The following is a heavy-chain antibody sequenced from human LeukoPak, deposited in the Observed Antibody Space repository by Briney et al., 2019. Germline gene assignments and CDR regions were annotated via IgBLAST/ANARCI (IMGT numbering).Heavy chain of an antibody. CDR2: ISSSSSYI. D-gene: IGHD3-10*01. CDR1: GFTFSSYS. V-gene: IGHV3-21*01. CDR3: ARVNYYGSGPGGY. J-gene: IGHJ4*02. Sequence: GGPLRLSCAASGFTFSSYSMNWVRQAPGKGLEWVSSISSSSSYIYYADSVKGRFTISRDNAKNSLYLQMNSLRAEDTAVYYCARVNYYGSGPGGYWGQGTLVTVSS.